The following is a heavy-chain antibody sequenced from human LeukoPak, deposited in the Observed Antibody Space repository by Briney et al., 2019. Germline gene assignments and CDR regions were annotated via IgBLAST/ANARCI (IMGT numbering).Heavy chain of an antibody. Sequence: PSETLSLTCAVYGGSFSGYYWSWIRQPPGKGLEWIGEINHSGSTNYNPSLKSRVTISVDTSKNQFSLKLSSVTAADTAVYYCAGGRDYYDSSGYLGGWGQGTLVTVSS. D-gene: IGHD3-22*01. CDR1: GGSFSGYY. CDR3: AGGRDYYDSSGYLGG. CDR2: INHSGST. V-gene: IGHV4-34*01. J-gene: IGHJ4*02.